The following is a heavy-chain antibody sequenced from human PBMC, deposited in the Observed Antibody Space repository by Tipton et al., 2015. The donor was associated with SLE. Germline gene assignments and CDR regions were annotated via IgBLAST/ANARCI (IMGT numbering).Heavy chain of an antibody. V-gene: IGHV3-7*01. D-gene: IGHD4-17*01. Sequence: SLRLSCAASGFTFSSYGMHWVRQAPGKGLEWVANIKQDGSEKYYVDSVKGRFTISRDNAKNSLYLQMNSLRAEDTAVYYCARLYGDYLGYWGQGTLVTVSS. CDR1: GFTFSSYG. CDR2: IKQDGSEK. CDR3: ARLYGDYLGY. J-gene: IGHJ4*02.